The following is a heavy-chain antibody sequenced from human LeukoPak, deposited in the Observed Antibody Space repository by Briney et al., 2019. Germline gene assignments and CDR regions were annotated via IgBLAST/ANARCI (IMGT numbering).Heavy chain of an antibody. CDR1: GFTFSSYA. J-gene: IGHJ4*02. Sequence: GGSLRLSCAASGFTFSSYAMSSVRQAPGKGLEWVSLISASGGSTYYADSVKGRFTISRDNSKNTLYLQMSSLRAEDTAVYYCAKGRNDYKYYFDYWGQGTLVTVSS. V-gene: IGHV3-23*01. D-gene: IGHD5-24*01. CDR2: ISASGGST. CDR3: AKGRNDYKYYFDY.